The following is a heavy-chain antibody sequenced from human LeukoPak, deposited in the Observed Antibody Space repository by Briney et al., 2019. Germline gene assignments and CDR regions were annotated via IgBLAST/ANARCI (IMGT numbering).Heavy chain of an antibody. CDR3: AKDLGQWLVFSAFDI. J-gene: IGHJ3*02. CDR1: GFTFSSYA. D-gene: IGHD6-19*01. Sequence: GGSLRLSCAASGFTFSSYAMSWVRQAPGKGLEWVSAISGSGGSTYYADSVKGRFTISRDNSKSTLYLQMNSLRAEDTAVYYCAKDLGQWLVFSAFDIWGQGTMVTVSS. CDR2: ISGSGGST. V-gene: IGHV3-23*01.